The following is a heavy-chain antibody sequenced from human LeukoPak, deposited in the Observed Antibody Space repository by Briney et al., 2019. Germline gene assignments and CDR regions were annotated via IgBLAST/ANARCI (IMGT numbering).Heavy chain of an antibody. J-gene: IGHJ3*02. V-gene: IGHV3-11*04. CDR2: ISSSGSTI. CDR3: ARAPGYYYGSSGIGNAFDI. CDR1: GFTFSDYY. D-gene: IGHD3-22*01. Sequence: GGSLRLSCAASGFTFSDYYMSWIRQAPGKGLEWVSYISSSGSTIYYADSVKGRFTISRDNAKNSLYLQMNSLRAEDTAVYYCARAPGYYYGSSGIGNAFDIWGQGTMVTVSS.